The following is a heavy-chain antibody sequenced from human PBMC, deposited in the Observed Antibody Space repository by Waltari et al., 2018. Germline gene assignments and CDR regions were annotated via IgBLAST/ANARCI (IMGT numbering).Heavy chain of an antibody. CDR3: ARVIAVTGTGGMDV. D-gene: IGHD6-19*01. V-gene: IGHV4-30-4*01. CDR1: GVSIRRRVYY. CDR2: IYYSANT. Sequence: QVQLQESGPGLVKPSQPLSLTCTVPGVSIRRRVYYWSWIRQPPGKGLEWVGYIYYSANTYYNPSLKGRVTISVDTSKNQFSLRLTSVTAADTAVYYCARVIAVTGTGGMDVWGQGTTVTVSS. J-gene: IGHJ6*02.